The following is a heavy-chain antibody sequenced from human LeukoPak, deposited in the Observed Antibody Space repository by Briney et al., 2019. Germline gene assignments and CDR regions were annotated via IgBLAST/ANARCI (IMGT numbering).Heavy chain of an antibody. J-gene: IGHJ6*03. Sequence: SVKVSCKASGGTFSNYAISWVRQAPGQGLEWMGGIIPIFGTANYAQKFRGRVTITADKSTRTAYMELSSLRSEDTAVYYCARHKSQLWFSYYYYYMDVWGKGTTVTVSS. V-gene: IGHV1-69*06. D-gene: IGHD5-18*01. CDR1: GGTFSNYA. CDR2: IIPIFGTA. CDR3: ARHKSQLWFSYYYYYMDV.